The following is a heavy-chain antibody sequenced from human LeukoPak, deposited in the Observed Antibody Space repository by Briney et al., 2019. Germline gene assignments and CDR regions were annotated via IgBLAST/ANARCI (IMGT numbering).Heavy chain of an antibody. CDR1: GFTLSDYY. J-gene: IGHJ6*02. CDR3: ARDGSTSYYYYGMDV. CDR2: ISSSGSTI. Sequence: GGPLRLSCAASGFTLSDYYMSWIRQAPGKGLEWVSYISSSGSTIYYADSVKGRFTISRDNAKNSLYLQMNSLRAEDTAVYYCARDGSTSYYYYGMDVWGQGTTVTVSS. D-gene: IGHD2-2*01. V-gene: IGHV3-11*01.